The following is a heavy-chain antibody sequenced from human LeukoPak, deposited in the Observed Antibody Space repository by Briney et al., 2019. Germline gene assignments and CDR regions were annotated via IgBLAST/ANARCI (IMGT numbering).Heavy chain of an antibody. V-gene: IGHV4-59*01. J-gene: IGHJ6*02. D-gene: IGHD2-8*01. CDR3: ARALMDFGMDV. CDR2: IYYSGST. CDR1: GGSISSYY. Sequence: SETLSLTCTVSGGSISSYYWSWIRQPPGKGLEWIGYIYYSGSTNYNPSLKSRVTISVDTSKNQFSLKLSSVTAADTAVYYCARALMDFGMDVWGQGTRVSVSS.